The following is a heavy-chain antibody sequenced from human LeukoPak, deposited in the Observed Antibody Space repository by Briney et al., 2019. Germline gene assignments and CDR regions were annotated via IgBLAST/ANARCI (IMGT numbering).Heavy chain of an antibody. Sequence: GGSLRLSCAASGFTFDDYAMHWVRQAPGKGLEWVSGISWNSGSIGCADSVKGRFTISRDNAKNSLYLQMNSLRAEDTALYYCAKDMGGSGSSALDYWGQGTLVTVSS. J-gene: IGHJ4*02. V-gene: IGHV3-9*01. D-gene: IGHD3-10*01. CDR3: AKDMGGSGSSALDY. CDR1: GFTFDDYA. CDR2: ISWNSGSI.